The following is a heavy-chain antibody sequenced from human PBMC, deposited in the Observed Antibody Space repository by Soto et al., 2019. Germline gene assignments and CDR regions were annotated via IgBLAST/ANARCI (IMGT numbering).Heavy chain of an antibody. V-gene: IGHV1-18*04. CDR2: ISGYNGDI. J-gene: IGHJ4*02. CDR3: ARVRIVGAREIDF. D-gene: IGHD1-26*01. CDR1: GYTFSRHG. Sequence: ASVKVSCKASGYTFSRHGITWVRQAPGQGLEWMGWISGYNGDINYEQKFQGRVTLSSDTLTSTVYLELKSLRFDDTAVYYCARVRIVGAREIDFWGQGTLVTVSS.